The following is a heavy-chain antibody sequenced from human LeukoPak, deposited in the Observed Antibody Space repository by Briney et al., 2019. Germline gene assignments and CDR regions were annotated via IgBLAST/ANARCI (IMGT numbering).Heavy chain of an antibody. J-gene: IGHJ5*02. Sequence: ASVKVSCKASGYTFTNYDINWVRQASGQGLEWMGWVNPHSGNTGFAEKFQGRLTLSRDTSISTAYMELSRLRSDDTAVYYCARDVNYCSSTSCYVNWFDPWGQGTLVTVSS. CDR2: VNPHSGNT. D-gene: IGHD2-2*01. V-gene: IGHV1-8*03. CDR1: GYTFTNYD. CDR3: ARDVNYCSSTSCYVNWFDP.